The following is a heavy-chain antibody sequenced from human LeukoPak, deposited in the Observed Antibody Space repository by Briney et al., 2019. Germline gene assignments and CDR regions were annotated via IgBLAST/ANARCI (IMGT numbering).Heavy chain of an antibody. J-gene: IGHJ4*02. V-gene: IGHV3-9*01. CDR2: INWNSGTI. Sequence: PGGSLRLSCAASGFIFDDYAMHWVRQVPGKGLEWVSGINWNSGTIDYADSVKGRFTISRDNAKNSLYLQMNSLRAEDTAFYYCAKDRSGWFSSFDYWGQGTLVTVSS. CDR3: AKDRSGWFSSFDY. CDR1: GFIFDDYA. D-gene: IGHD6-19*01.